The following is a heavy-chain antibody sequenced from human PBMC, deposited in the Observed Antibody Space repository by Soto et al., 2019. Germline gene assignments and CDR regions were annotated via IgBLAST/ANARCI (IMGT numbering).Heavy chain of an antibody. CDR1: GGTFSSYA. CDR2: IIPIFGTA. CDR3: ARDSLAVRGPSYYYGMDV. J-gene: IGHJ6*02. Sequence: SVKVSFKASGGTFSSYAISWLRQAPGQGLEWMGGIIPIFGTANYAQKFQGRVTITADESTSTAYMELSSLRSEDTAVYYCARDSLAVRGPSYYYGMDVWGQGTTVTVSS. V-gene: IGHV1-69*13. D-gene: IGHD3-10*01.